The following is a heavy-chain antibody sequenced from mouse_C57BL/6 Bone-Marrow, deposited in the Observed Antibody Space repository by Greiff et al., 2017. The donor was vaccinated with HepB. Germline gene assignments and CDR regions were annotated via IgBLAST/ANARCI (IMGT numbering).Heavy chain of an antibody. J-gene: IGHJ2*01. CDR2: IYPRSGNT. CDR3: ASLYDYYGSSYYFDY. Sequence: VQLQQSGAELARPGASVKLSCKASGYTFTSYGISWVKQRTGQGLEWIGEIYPRSGNTYYNEKFKGKATLTADKSSSTAYMELRSLTSEDSAVYFCASLYDYYGSSYYFDYWGQGTTLTVSS. CDR1: GYTFTSYG. V-gene: IGHV1-81*01. D-gene: IGHD1-1*01.